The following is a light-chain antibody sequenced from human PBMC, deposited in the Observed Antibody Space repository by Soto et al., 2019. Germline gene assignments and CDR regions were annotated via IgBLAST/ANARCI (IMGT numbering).Light chain of an antibody. J-gene: IGLJ1*01. Sequence: QSVLTQPRSVSGSPGQSGTISCTGTSSDVGGYNFVSWYQQHPGRAPKLMIYDVNKRPSGVPGRFSGSKSGNTASLTISGLQAEDEADYYCCSYAGTYTHYVFGTGTNVTVL. CDR3: CSYAGTYTHYV. CDR2: DVN. CDR1: SSDVGGYNF. V-gene: IGLV2-11*01.